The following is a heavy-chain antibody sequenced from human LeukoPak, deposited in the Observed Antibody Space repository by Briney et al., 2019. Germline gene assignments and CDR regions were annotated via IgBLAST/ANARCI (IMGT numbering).Heavy chain of an antibody. J-gene: IGHJ5*02. D-gene: IGHD6-13*01. V-gene: IGHV4-39*07. CDR1: GGSISSSSYY. Sequence: PSETLSLTCTVSGGSISSSSYYWGWIRQPPGKGLEWIGSIYYSGSTYYNPSLKSRVTISVDTSKNQFSLKLSSVTAADTAVYYCAREKITIAAAGINWFDPWGQGTLVTVSS. CDR2: IYYSGST. CDR3: AREKITIAAAGINWFDP.